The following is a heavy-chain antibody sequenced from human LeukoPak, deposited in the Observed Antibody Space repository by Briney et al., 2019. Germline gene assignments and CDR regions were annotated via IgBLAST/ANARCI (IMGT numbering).Heavy chain of an antibody. CDR1: GFTFSSYA. Sequence: GRSLRLSCAASGFTFSSYAMHWVRQAPGKGLEWVAVISYDGSNKYYADSVKGRFTISRDNAKNSLYLQMNSLRAEDTAVYYCARVPEIAARPFNWFDPWGQGTLVTVSS. V-gene: IGHV3-30-3*01. CDR3: ARVPEIAARPFNWFDP. CDR2: ISYDGSNK. J-gene: IGHJ5*02. D-gene: IGHD6-6*01.